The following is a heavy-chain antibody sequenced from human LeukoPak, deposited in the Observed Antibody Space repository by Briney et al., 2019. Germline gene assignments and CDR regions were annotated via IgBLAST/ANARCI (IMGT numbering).Heavy chain of an antibody. CDR2: IIPIFGTA. CDR3: ARAPRRSYYDSRVGAFDI. CDR1: GGTFSSYA. Sequence: SVKVSCKASGGTFSSYAISWVRQAPGQGLEWMGGIIPIFGTANYAQKFQGRVTITADESTSTAYMELSSLRSEDTAVYYCARAPRRSYYDSRVGAFDIWGQGTMVTVSS. J-gene: IGHJ3*02. V-gene: IGHV1-69*13. D-gene: IGHD3-22*01.